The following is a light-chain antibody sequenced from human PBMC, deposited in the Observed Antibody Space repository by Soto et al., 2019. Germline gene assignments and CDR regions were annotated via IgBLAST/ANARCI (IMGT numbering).Light chain of an antibody. J-gene: IGLJ3*02. Sequence: QSVLTQPPSVSAAPRQKVTISCSGSSSNIGKSSVSWYQQVPGTVPKLLIYENDKRPSGIPDRFSGSTSGTSATLVITGLQTGDEADYYCAAWDNSLVAVLFGGGTKLTVL. CDR3: AAWDNSLVAVL. CDR2: END. CDR1: SSNIGKSS. V-gene: IGLV1-51*01.